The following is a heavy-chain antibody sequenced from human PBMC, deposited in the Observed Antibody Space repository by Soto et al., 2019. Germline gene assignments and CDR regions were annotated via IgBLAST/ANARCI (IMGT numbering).Heavy chain of an antibody. J-gene: IGHJ4*02. CDR3: ARSILTGYLSHD. CDR1: GGSISSSSYY. Sequence: SETLSLTCTVSGGSISSSSYYWGWIRQPPGKGLEWIGSIYYSGSTYYNPSLKSRVTISVDTSKDQFSLKLSSVTAADTAVYYCARSILTGYLSHDRGQGTLVTVSS. CDR2: IYYSGST. D-gene: IGHD3-9*01. V-gene: IGHV4-39*01.